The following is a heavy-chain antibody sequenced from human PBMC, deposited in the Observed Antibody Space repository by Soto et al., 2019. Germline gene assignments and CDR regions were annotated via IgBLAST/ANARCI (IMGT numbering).Heavy chain of an antibody. J-gene: IGHJ5*02. CDR2: INSNSGAT. CDR1: GYTFTGYF. Sequence: QLQLVQSGAEVKKPGASVKVSCKASGYTFTGYFMYWVRQATGQGLEWMGWINSNSGATKYAQKFQGRVTLSRDTSISTAYMELSGLRSDDTAVYYCARGGGTILAPLPWGQGTLVTVSS. D-gene: IGHD3-3*01. CDR3: ARGGGTILAPLP. V-gene: IGHV1-2*02.